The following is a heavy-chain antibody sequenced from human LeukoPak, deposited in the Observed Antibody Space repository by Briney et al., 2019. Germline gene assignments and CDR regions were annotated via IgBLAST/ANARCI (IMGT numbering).Heavy chain of an antibody. J-gene: IGHJ2*01. CDR3: VTDRARLFWYFDL. CDR2: SDPEDGER. V-gene: IGHV1-24*01. D-gene: IGHD2-21*02. Sequence: ASVKVSCKVSGSTLSDLSIHWVRQAPGKGLEYVGGSDPEDGERFYAQRFQGRVTMTEDTSMDTAYMELSSLRSEDTAVYYCVTDRARLFWYFDLWGRGTLVTVSS. CDR1: GSTLSDLS.